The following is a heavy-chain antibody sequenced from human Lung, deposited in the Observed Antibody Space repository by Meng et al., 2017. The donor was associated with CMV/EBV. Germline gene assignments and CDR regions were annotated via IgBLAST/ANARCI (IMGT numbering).Heavy chain of an antibody. V-gene: IGHV1-18*01. CDR3: ARAGAAVTTNFDF. J-gene: IGHJ4*02. CDR2: VGAENGET. CDR1: GYKFDIYG. Sequence: KASGYKFDIYGITWVRQAPGQGLGWVGWVGAENGETNYRQKFQGRVAVTADTFTKTAYMEMRSLRSDDSAIYYCARAGAAVTTNFDFWGQGTLVTVSS. D-gene: IGHD4-17*01.